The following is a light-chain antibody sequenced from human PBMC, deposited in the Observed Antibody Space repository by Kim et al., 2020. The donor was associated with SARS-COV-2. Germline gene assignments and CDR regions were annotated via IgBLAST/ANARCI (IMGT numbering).Light chain of an antibody. CDR1: PCSNTW. Sequence: GDRVTITSRASPCSNTWLAWYQQKPGKAPKVLINDPSNWESGYPSRFSGSGAATEFTLTITSLHHDDFATYYCQQYKSLSTFGGGTKVDIK. CDR3: QQYKSLST. CDR2: DPS. V-gene: IGKV1-5*01. J-gene: IGKJ4*01.